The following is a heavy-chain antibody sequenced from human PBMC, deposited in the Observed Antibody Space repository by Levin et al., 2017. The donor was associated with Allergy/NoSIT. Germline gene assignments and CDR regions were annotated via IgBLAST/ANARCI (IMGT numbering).Heavy chain of an antibody. D-gene: IGHD1-7*01. Sequence: GESLKISCAASGFAFSRYTMSWVRQAPGKGLEWVSSISGSSTHIQYADSLKGRLTISRDNARYSLYLQLNSLRASDTAVYFCARDNPTSSETIDYFQNWFDPWGQGTLVTVSS. V-gene: IGHV3-21*04. J-gene: IGHJ5*02. CDR1: GFAFSRYT. CDR2: ISGSSTHI. CDR3: ARDNPTSSETIDYFQNWFDP.